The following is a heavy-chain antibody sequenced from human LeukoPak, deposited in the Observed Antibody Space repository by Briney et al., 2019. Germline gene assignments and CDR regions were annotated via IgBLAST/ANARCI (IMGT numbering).Heavy chain of an antibody. Sequence: GGSLRLSCAASGFTFSSYGMHWVRQAPGKGLEWVAVISYDGSNKYYADSVKGRFTISRENSKSTVYLQMNSLRPEDTAVYSCARSFQWNYGSCLDSWGQGTLVTVSS. CDR1: GFTFSSYG. CDR2: ISYDGSNK. J-gene: IGHJ4*02. D-gene: IGHD1-7*01. CDR3: ARSFQWNYGSCLDS. V-gene: IGHV3-30*03.